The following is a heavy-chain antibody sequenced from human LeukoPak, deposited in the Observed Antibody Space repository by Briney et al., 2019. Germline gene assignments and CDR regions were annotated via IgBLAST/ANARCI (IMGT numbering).Heavy chain of an antibody. J-gene: IGHJ4*02. V-gene: IGHV4-39*07. CDR1: GDSFSSVTDY. D-gene: IGHD6-19*01. Sequence: SKTLSLTCTVSGDSFSSVTDYWAWIRQPPGKGLEWIASGDYSGGKYYNPSLESRVAISTDMSKSQISLKLTSVTGADTAVYYCAGERGEEYSSGWYKTNFFDNWGQGIRVTVSS. CDR2: GDYSGGK. CDR3: AGERGEEYSSGWYKTNFFDN.